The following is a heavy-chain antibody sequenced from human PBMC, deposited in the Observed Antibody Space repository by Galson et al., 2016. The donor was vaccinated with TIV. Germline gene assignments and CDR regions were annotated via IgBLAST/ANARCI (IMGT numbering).Heavy chain of an antibody. CDR3: ARTTGAGIAARVLFDF. CDR2: IYTSGRN. J-gene: IGHJ4*02. D-gene: IGHD6-6*01. CDR1: GDSMTSGSYY. V-gene: IGHV4-61*02. Sequence: TLSLTCTVSGDSMTSGSYYWNWIRQPAGKGLEWIGRIYTSGRNNYNPSLKSRVTMSVDTSKNQFSLKLSSVSAADTAVYYCARTTGAGIAARVLFDFWGQGTLVTVSS.